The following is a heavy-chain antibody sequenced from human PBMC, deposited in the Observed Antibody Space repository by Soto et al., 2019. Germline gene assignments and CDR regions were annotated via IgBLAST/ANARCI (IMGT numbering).Heavy chain of an antibody. V-gene: IGHV1-46*01. CDR1: GYTFTSYY. D-gene: IGHD6-13*01. CDR2: INPSGGST. J-gene: IGHJ6*02. CDR3: AREGRDTAAGISCCYCGMDV. Sequence: ASVKVSCKASGYTFTSYYMHWVRQAPGQGLEWMGIINPSGGSTSYAQKFQGRVTMTRDTSTSTVYMELSSLRPEDTAVYYCAREGRDTAAGISCCYCGMDVWGQGTTVTVSS.